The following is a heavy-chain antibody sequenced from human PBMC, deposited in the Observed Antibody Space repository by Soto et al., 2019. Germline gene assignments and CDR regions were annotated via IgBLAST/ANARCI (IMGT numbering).Heavy chain of an antibody. CDR2: IYYSGST. Sequence: SETLSLTCAVSGGSVSSAGYYWSWIRQPPGKGLEWIGYIYYSGSTNYNPSLKSRVTISVDTSKNQFSLKLSSVTAADTAVYYCARHRAGKYCSGGSCYSLWFDPWGQGTLVTVSS. CDR3: ARHRAGKYCSGGSCYSLWFDP. CDR1: GGSVSSAGYY. J-gene: IGHJ5*02. V-gene: IGHV4-61*08. D-gene: IGHD2-15*01.